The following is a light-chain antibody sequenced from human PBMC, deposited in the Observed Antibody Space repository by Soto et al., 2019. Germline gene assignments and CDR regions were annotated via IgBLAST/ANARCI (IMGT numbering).Light chain of an antibody. CDR2: GAS. CDR3: LQLNSYPHT. V-gene: IGKV1-9*01. CDR1: QGISSY. J-gene: IGKJ2*01. Sequence: DIQLTQSPSFLSASVGDRVTITCQASQGISSYLAWYQQKPGKAPKLLIYGASTLQSGVPSRFSGSGSGTEFTLTISSLQPEDFATYYCLQLNSYPHTFGQGTNLEIK.